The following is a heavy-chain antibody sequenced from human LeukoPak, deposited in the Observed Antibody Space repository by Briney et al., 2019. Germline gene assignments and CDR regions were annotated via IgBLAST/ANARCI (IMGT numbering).Heavy chain of an antibody. CDR3: AKAFILTGYYSSFGFDV. D-gene: IGHD3-9*01. CDR1: GGSTGSDY. V-gene: IGHV4-59*01. CDR2: ISYSGST. Sequence: SETLSLTCTVSGGSTGSDYWSWIRQPPGKGLEWIGYISYSGSTNYNPSLKSRVTISADTSKNQFSLKLSSVTAADTAVYYCAKAFILTGYYSSFGFDVWGQGTMVTVSS. J-gene: IGHJ3*01.